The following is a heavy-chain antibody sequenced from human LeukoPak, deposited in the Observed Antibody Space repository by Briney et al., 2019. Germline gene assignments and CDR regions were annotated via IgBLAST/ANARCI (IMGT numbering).Heavy chain of an antibody. CDR3: ARHFIDSWTLHRLWFGELSGWFDP. V-gene: IGHV5-51*01. Sequence: GESLKISGKGSGYNFTSYWIGWVGQIPGKGLEWMGIFYPVDSDTSYSPSFQGQVPTSADKSIRFAYLQWSSLKASDTAMYYCARHFIDSWTLHRLWFGELSGWFDPWGQGTLVTVSS. J-gene: IGHJ5*02. CDR1: GYNFTSYW. CDR2: FYPVDSDT. D-gene: IGHD3-10*01.